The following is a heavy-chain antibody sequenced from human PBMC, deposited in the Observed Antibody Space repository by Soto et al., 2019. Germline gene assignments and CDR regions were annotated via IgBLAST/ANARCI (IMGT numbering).Heavy chain of an antibody. V-gene: IGHV3-21*01. CDR1: GFTFSSYS. CDR3: ARYPNPPTIFGVVSQYYYYYYGMDV. Sequence: GSLGLSCAASGFTFSSYSMNWVRQAPGKGLEWVSSISSSSSYIYYADSVKGRLTISRDNGKNSLYLQMKSLRAEDTGVYYCARYPNPPTIFGVVSQYYYYYYGMDVWGQGTTVTVSS. CDR2: ISSSSSYI. D-gene: IGHD3-3*01. J-gene: IGHJ6*02.